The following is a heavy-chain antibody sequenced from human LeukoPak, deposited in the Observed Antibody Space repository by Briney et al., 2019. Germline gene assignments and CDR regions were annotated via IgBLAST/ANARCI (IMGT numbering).Heavy chain of an antibody. J-gene: IGHJ6*02. D-gene: IGHD2-2*02. Sequence: GRSLRLSCAASGFTFDDYAMHWVRQAPGKGLEWVSGISWNSGSIGYADSVKGRFTISRDNAKNSLYLQMNSLRAEDTALYYCAKDSCSSTSCYSYYYYGMDVWGQGTTVTVSS. CDR3: AKDSCSSTSCYSYYYYGMDV. CDR2: ISWNSGSI. V-gene: IGHV3-9*01. CDR1: GFTFDDYA.